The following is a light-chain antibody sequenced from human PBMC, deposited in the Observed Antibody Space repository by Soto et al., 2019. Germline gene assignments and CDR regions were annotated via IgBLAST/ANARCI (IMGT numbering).Light chain of an antibody. J-gene: IGKJ2*01. Sequence: DIQMTQSPPSLSASVGDRVTITCRASQAISNFVAWYQQKPGKVPSLLMYEASTLQSGVPSRFSGRGSGTTFTLTISSLQPEDVATYFCQNYNGAPYAFGQGTKLEIK. CDR3: QNYNGAPYA. V-gene: IGKV1-27*01. CDR1: QAISNF. CDR2: EAS.